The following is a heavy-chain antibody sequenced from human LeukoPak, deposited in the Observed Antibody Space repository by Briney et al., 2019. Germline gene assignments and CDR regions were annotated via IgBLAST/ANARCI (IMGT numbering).Heavy chain of an antibody. V-gene: IGHV3-53*01. D-gene: IGHD6-13*01. CDR2: IYSGGST. J-gene: IGHJ6*03. CDR1: GLTISSNY. Sequence: GGSLRLSCAASGLTISSNYMSWVRQAPGKGLEWVSVIYSGGSTYYADSVKGRFTISRDNSKNTLYLQMNSLRAEDTAVYYCARTNSSSRYYYYYMDVWGKGTTVTVSS. CDR3: ARTNSSSRYYYYYMDV.